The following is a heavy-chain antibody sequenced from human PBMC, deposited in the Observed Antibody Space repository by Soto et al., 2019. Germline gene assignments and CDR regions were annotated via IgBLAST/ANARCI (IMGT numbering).Heavy chain of an antibody. CDR2: LSGSGGST. J-gene: IGHJ4*02. CDR1: GFTFNNYG. Sequence: GGSLRLSCAASGFTFNNYGMSWVRQASEKGMEWVSSLSGSGGSTYDADSVKGRFTISRDNYKEPRYLQRNNLRAEDKALFYCAKYARVRLTTGFDSWGQGTLVTVSS. D-gene: IGHD4-17*01. V-gene: IGHV3-23*01. CDR3: AKYARVRLTTGFDS.